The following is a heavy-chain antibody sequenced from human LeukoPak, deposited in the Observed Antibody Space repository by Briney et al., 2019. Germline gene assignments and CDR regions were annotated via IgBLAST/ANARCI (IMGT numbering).Heavy chain of an antibody. V-gene: IGHV4-34*01. Sequence: PSETLSLTCAVYGGSFSGYYWSWIRQPPGKGLEWIGEINHSGSTNYNPSLKSRVTISVDTSKNQFSLKLSSVTAADTAVYYCAREGSRAYYYGSGAGRWFDPWGQGTLVTVSS. CDR3: AREGSRAYYYGSGAGRWFDP. J-gene: IGHJ5*02. D-gene: IGHD3-10*01. CDR1: GGSFSGYY. CDR2: INHSGST.